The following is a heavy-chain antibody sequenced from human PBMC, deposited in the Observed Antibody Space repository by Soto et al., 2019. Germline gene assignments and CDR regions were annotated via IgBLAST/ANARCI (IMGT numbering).Heavy chain of an antibody. J-gene: IGHJ4*02. CDR3: ARAANYYDSSGYLTYYFDY. D-gene: IGHD3-22*01. CDR1: GFTFSSYS. Sequence: EVQLVESGGGLVQPGGSLRLSCAASGFTFSSYSMNWVRQAPGKGLEWVSYISSSSSTIYYVDSVKGRFTISRDNAKNSLYLQMNSLRDEDTAVYYCARAANYYDSSGYLTYYFDYWGQGTLVTVSS. V-gene: IGHV3-48*02. CDR2: ISSSSSTI.